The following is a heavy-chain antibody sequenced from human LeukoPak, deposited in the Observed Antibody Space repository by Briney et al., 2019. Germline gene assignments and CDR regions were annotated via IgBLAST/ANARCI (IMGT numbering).Heavy chain of an antibody. CDR1: GFTFSSYS. CDR2: ISSSSSYI. CDR3: ASVKAVAGPFDY. J-gene: IGHJ4*02. Sequence: PGGSLRLSCAASGFTFSSYSMNWVRQAPGKGLEWVSSISSSSSYIYYADSVMGRFTISRDNAKNSLYLQMNSLRAEDTAVYYCASVKAVAGPFDYWGQGTLVTVSS. D-gene: IGHD6-19*01. V-gene: IGHV3-21*01.